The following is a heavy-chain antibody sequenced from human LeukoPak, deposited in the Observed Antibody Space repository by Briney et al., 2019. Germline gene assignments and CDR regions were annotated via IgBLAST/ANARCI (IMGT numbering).Heavy chain of an antibody. J-gene: IGHJ6*03. D-gene: IGHD3-10*02. CDR2: ISGSGGST. V-gene: IGHV3-23*01. CDR1: GFTFSSYR. Sequence: PGGSLRLSCASSGFTFSSYRMSWVRQAPGKGLEWVSAISGSGGSTYYADSVKGRFTISRDNSKNTLYLQMNSLRAEDTAVYYCAALMFYYHYYMDVWGKGTTVTIPS. CDR3: AALMFYYHYYMDV.